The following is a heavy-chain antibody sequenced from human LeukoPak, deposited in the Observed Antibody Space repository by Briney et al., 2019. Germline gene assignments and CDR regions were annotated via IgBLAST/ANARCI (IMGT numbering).Heavy chain of an antibody. CDR3: ASGKYSSGRSRHYYYYMDV. V-gene: IGHV4-4*07. D-gene: IGHD6-19*01. CDR1: GGSISSYY. CDR2: IYTSGST. J-gene: IGHJ6*03. Sequence: PSETLSLTCTVSGGSISSYYWSWIRQPAGKGLEWIGRIYTSGSTNYNPSLKSRVTMSVDTSKNQFSLKLSSVTAADTAVYYCASGKYSSGRSRHYYYYMDVWGKGTTVTVSS.